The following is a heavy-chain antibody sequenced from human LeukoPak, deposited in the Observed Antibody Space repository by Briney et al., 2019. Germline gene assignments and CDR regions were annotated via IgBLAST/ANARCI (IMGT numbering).Heavy chain of an antibody. J-gene: IGHJ4*02. CDR1: GYTFTSYY. CDR3: ARELGYYGSGSGFDY. CDR2: INPRSDNT. Sequence: ASVKVSCKASGYTFTSYYMHWVRQAPGQGLEWMGIINPRSDNTNYAQKFQGRVTMTRDTSISTAYMELSRLRSDDTAVYYCARELGYYGSGSGFDYWGQGTLVTVSS. V-gene: IGHV1-2*02. D-gene: IGHD3-10*01.